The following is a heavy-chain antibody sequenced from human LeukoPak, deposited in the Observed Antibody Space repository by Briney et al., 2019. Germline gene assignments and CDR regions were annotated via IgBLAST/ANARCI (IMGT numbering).Heavy chain of an antibody. Sequence: SETLSLSCTVSGGSISSFLWSWIRQPPGKGLEWIGYIFYSGSTKYNPSLKSRVTISVDTSKNQSSLKLSSVTAADTAVYYCARHHPGTAAAGPYFDYWGQGTLVTVSS. V-gene: IGHV4-59*08. CDR1: GGSISSFL. CDR3: ARHHPGTAAAGPYFDY. CDR2: IFYSGST. D-gene: IGHD6-13*01. J-gene: IGHJ4*02.